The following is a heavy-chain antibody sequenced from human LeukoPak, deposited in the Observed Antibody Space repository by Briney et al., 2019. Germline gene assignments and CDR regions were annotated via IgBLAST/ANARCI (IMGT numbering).Heavy chain of an antibody. D-gene: IGHD6-19*01. CDR1: GFTFSSYS. CDR3: ARGGRSSGWSWG. CDR2: ISSSSSYI. Sequence: GSLRLSCAASGFTFSSYSMNWVRQAPGKGLEWVSSISSSSSYIYYADSVKGRFTISRDNAKNSLYLQMNSLRAEDTAVYYCARGGRSSGWSWGGGQGTLVTVSS. V-gene: IGHV3-21*01. J-gene: IGHJ4*02.